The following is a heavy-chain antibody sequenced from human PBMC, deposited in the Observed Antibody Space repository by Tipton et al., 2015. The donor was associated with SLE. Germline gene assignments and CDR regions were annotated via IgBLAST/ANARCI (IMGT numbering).Heavy chain of an antibody. V-gene: IGHV3-53*04. J-gene: IGHJ4*02. CDR1: GFTVSSNY. CDR3: ARDSSTPMGSWPVN. Sequence: QLVQSGGGLVQPGGSLRLSCAASGFTVSSNYMSWVRQAPGKGLEWVSVIYSGGSTYYADSVKGRFTISRHNSKNTLYLQMNSLRAEDTAVYYCARDSSTPMGSWPVNWGQGTLVTVSS. D-gene: IGHD6-13*01. CDR2: IYSGGST.